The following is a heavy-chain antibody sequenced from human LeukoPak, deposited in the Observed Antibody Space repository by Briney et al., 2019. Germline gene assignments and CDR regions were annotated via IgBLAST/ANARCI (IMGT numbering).Heavy chain of an antibody. V-gene: IGHV3-7*01. J-gene: IGHJ6*02. Sequence: GGSLRLSCAASGFTFSSYWMSWVRQAPGKGLEWVANIKQDGSEKYYVDSVKGRFTISRDNAKNSLYLQMNSLRAEDTAVYYCARVVVGATPAPYYYYYYGMDVWGQGTTVTVSS. CDR1: GFTFSSYW. CDR3: ARVVVGATPAPYYYYYYGMDV. D-gene: IGHD1-26*01. CDR2: IKQDGSEK.